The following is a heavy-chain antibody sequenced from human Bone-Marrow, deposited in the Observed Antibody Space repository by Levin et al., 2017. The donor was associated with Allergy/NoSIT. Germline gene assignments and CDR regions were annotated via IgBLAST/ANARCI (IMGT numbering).Heavy chain of an antibody. CDR2: IYHSGSS. V-gene: IGHV4-38-2*02. CDR1: GYSISSGYY. CDR3: ARLQRGYSSEIDY. J-gene: IGHJ4*02. Sequence: SETLSLTCTVSGYSISSGYYWGWIRQPPGKGLEWIGNIYHSGSSYYDPSLKSRVAISVDASKNQFSLKLTSVTATDTAVYYCARLQRGYSSEIDYWGQGTLVTVSS. D-gene: IGHD5-18*01.